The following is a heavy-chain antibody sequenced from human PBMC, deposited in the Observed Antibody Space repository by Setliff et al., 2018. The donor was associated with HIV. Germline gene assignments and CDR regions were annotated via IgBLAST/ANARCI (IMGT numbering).Heavy chain of an antibody. V-gene: IGHV1-69*13. J-gene: IGHJ3*01. D-gene: IGHD3-16*01. CDR1: GGTSSNYA. Sequence: GASVKVSCKASGGTSSNYAVSWVRQAPGQGLEWMGGIILIFGKVKYAQKFQGRVTITADESTNTVYLGLRNLRSEDTAMYYCARGQGDDAFDLWGQGTMVTVSS. CDR3: ARGQGDDAFDL. CDR2: IILIFGKV.